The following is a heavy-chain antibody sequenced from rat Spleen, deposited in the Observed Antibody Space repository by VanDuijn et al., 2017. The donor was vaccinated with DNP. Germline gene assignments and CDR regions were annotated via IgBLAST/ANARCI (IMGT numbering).Heavy chain of an antibody. V-gene: IGHV5-25*01. D-gene: IGHD1-11*01. CDR3: ANRNYGGY. Sequence: EVQLVESGGGLVQPGRSMKLSCAASGFTFSNYDMAWVRQAPTKGLEWVASISTSGGSTYYRDSVKGRFTVSRDNAKSTLYLQMDSLRSEDTATYYCANRNYGGYWGQGVMVTVSS. J-gene: IGHJ2*01. CDR2: ISTSGGST. CDR1: GFTFSNYD.